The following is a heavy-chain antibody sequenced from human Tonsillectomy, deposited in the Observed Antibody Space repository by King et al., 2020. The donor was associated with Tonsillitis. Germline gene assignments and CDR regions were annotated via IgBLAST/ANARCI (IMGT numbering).Heavy chain of an antibody. J-gene: IGHJ4*02. Sequence: VQLVESGGGIVQPGRSLRLSCAASGFTFSSYAMHWVRQAPGKGLEWVAVISYDGSNKYYADSVKGRFTISRDSSKNTLYLQMDSLRAEDTAVYYCARGTYYDFSPEDYWGQGTLVIVSS. CDR2: ISYDGSNK. D-gene: IGHD3-22*01. CDR3: ARGTYYDFSPEDY. V-gene: IGHV3-30*01. CDR1: GFTFSSYA.